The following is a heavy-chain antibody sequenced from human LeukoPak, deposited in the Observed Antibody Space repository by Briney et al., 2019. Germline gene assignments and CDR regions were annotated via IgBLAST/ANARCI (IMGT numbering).Heavy chain of an antibody. J-gene: IGHJ5*02. CDR3: ASGAGIQLFSEFDP. D-gene: IGHD5-18*01. CDR1: GFTFSSYG. V-gene: IGHV3-30*02. Sequence: GGSLRLSCAASGFTFSSYGMHWFRQAPGKGLEWVAFIRYDGSNKYYADSVKGRFTISRDNSKNTLYLQMNSLRAEDTAVYYCASGAGIQLFSEFDPWGQGTLVTVSS. CDR2: IRYDGSNK.